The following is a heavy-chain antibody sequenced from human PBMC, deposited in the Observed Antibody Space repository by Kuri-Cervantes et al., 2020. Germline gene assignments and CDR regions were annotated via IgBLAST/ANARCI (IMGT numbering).Heavy chain of an antibody. CDR1: GYSFSNYW. CDR3: ASPKGSEGGAFDI. CDR2: IYPGDSDT. D-gene: IGHD1-14*01. Sequence: GESLKISCKASGYSFSNYWIGWVRQMPGKGLEWMGIIYPGDSDTRYSPSFQGQVTISADKSISTAYPQWSSLKASDTAMYYCASPKGSEGGAFDIWGQGTMVTVSS. V-gene: IGHV5-51*01. J-gene: IGHJ3*02.